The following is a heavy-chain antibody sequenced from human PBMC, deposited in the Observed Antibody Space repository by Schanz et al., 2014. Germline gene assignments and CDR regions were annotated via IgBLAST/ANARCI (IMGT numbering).Heavy chain of an antibody. J-gene: IGHJ4*02. D-gene: IGHD3-22*01. CDR3: ARDASSSDYHLAH. CDR2: MSHSGGVI. Sequence: QVQLVESGGGLVKPGGSLRLSCVASGFSFSDSFMSWIRQTPEKGLEWIAFMSHSGGVIYYADSVRGRFTISRDNAKNSLYLEMNSLRVEDTAFYYCARDASSSDYHLAHWGQGTLVTVSS. CDR1: GFSFSDSF. V-gene: IGHV3-11*01.